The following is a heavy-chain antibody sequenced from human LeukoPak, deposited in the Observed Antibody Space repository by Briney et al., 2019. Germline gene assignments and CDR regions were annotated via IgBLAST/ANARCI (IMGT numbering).Heavy chain of an antibody. J-gene: IGHJ6*03. V-gene: IGHV4-34*01. CDR2: INHSGST. Sequence: SETLSLTCAVYGGSFSGYYWPWIRQPPGKGLEWIGEINHSGSTNYNPSLKSRVTISVDTSKNQFSLKLSSVTAADTAVYYCARRRGPYYYYYYMDVWGKGTTVTISS. CDR3: ARRRGPYYYYYYMDV. CDR1: GGSFSGYY.